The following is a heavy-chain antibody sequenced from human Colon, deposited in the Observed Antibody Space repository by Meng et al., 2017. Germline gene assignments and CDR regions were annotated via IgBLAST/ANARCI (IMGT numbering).Heavy chain of an antibody. D-gene: IGHD6-19*01. Sequence: VQRQESGGGLVKPGGFLRLSCAASGFTFSSYSMNWVRQAPGKGLEWVSSISSSSSYIYYADSVKGRFTISRDNAKNSLYLQMNSLRAEDTAVYYCARDLVVAGTLPDYWGQGTLVPSPQ. CDR3: ARDLVVAGTLPDY. J-gene: IGHJ4*02. CDR2: ISSSSSYI. CDR1: GFTFSSYS. V-gene: IGHV3-21*01.